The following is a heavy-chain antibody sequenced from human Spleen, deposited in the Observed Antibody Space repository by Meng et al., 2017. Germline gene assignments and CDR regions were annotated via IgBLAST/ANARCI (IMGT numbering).Heavy chain of an antibody. J-gene: IGHJ4*02. CDR1: GDSISTTTYY. D-gene: IGHD6-13*01. Sequence: QMQLQGSGPGLVKPSETLSLTCTVSGDSISTTTYYWGWIRQPPGQRLEWIGSMFSTGSIYYNPSLQSRVTLSVHTSKNQFSLKLSSVTAADTAMYFCVRVAAAGYFDFWGQGTLVTVSS. V-gene: IGHV4-39*07. CDR2: MFSTGSI. CDR3: VRVAAAGYFDF.